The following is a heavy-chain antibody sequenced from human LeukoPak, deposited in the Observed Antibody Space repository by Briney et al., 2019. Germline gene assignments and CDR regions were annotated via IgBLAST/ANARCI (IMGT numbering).Heavy chain of an antibody. CDR1: GYTLTELS. D-gene: IGHD3/OR15-3a*01. J-gene: IGHJ3*02. V-gene: IGHV1-24*01. CDR2: FDPEDGET. Sequence: ASVKVSCKVSGYTLTELSMHWVRQAPGKGLEWMGGFDPEDGETIYAQKFQGRVTMTEDTSTDTAYMELSSLRSEDTAVYYCATDSRTGNAFDIWGQGTMVTVSS. CDR3: ATDSRTGNAFDI.